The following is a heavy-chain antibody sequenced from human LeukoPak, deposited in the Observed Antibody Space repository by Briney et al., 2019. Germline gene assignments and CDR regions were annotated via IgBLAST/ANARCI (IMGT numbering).Heavy chain of an antibody. Sequence: ASVKFSCKASGYTFTTYYMHWVRQAPGQGLEWMGIINPSDDSTTYTQKFQGRVTMTRDTSTSTVYMELGSLRSEDTAVYYCARVYYDSSGYYYAGGFDYWGQGTLVTVSS. J-gene: IGHJ4*02. D-gene: IGHD3-22*01. V-gene: IGHV1-46*01. CDR1: GYTFTTYY. CDR2: INPSDDST. CDR3: ARVYYDSSGYYYAGGFDY.